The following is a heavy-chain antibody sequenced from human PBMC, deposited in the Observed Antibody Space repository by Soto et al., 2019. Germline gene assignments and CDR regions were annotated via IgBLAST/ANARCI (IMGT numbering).Heavy chain of an antibody. CDR2: IYHSGST. Sequence: QLQLQESGSGLVKPSQTLSLTCAVSGGSISSGGSSWSWIRQPPGKGLEWIGYIYHSGSTYYNPSLKSRVTISVDRSKTQCSLKLSSVTAADTAVYYCAKAGDSSGPVALGYWGQGTLVTVSS. D-gene: IGHD6-19*01. V-gene: IGHV4-30-2*01. CDR1: GGSISSGGSS. CDR3: AKAGDSSGPVALGY. J-gene: IGHJ4*02.